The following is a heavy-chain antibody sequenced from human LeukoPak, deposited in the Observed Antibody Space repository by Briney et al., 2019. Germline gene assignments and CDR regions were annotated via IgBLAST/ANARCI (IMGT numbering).Heavy chain of an antibody. CDR1: GYTFTSYG. Sequence: ASVKVSCKASGYTFTSYGISWVRQAPGQGLEWMGWISAYNGNTNYAQKFQGRVTITADESTSTAYMELSSLRSEDTAVYYCARDHHYGDYDTPLDYWGQGTLVTVSS. CDR2: ISAYNGNT. V-gene: IGHV1-18*01. CDR3: ARDHHYGDYDTPLDY. J-gene: IGHJ4*02. D-gene: IGHD4-17*01.